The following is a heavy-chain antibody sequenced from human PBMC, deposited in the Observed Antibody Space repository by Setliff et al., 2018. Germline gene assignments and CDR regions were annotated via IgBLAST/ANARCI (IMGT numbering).Heavy chain of an antibody. V-gene: IGHV3-21*01. CDR3: AKDGVYSSSWYRALTSRAGFDY. CDR2: ISSSSTFI. D-gene: IGHD6-13*01. Sequence: PGGSLRLSCAASGFSLSNYSMNWVRQTPGKGLEWVSSISSSSTFIYYAESLKGRFTISRDNAKNSLYLQMNSLRAEDTAVYYCAKDGVYSSSWYRALTSRAGFDYWGQGTLITVSS. J-gene: IGHJ4*02. CDR1: GFSLSNYS.